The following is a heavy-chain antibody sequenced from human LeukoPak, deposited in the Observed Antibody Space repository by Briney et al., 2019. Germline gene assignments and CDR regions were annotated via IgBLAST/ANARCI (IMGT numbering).Heavy chain of an antibody. CDR3: AITYYDILTGYYRASLGLDY. CDR2: INHSGST. D-gene: IGHD3-9*01. Sequence: SETLSLTCTVSGGSISSYYWSWIRQPPGKGLEWIGEINHSGSTNYNPSLKSRVTISVDTSKNQFSLKLSSVTAADTAVYYCAITYYDILTGYYRASLGLDYWGQGTLVTVSS. CDR1: GGSISSYY. J-gene: IGHJ4*02. V-gene: IGHV4-34*01.